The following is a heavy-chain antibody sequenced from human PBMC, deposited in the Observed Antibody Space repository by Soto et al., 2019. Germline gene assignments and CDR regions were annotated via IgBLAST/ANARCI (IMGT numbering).Heavy chain of an antibody. CDR2: ISGGGDAT. CDR1: GFTFGNYA. J-gene: IGHJ4*02. D-gene: IGHD7-27*01. CDR3: AKKSLGSITLPALYYFDY. V-gene: IGHV3-23*01. Sequence: EVQLLESGGGLVQPGGSLRLACAASGFTFGNYAISWVRQAPGKGLEWVSVISGGGDATYYPDSVKGRFTTSRDNSKNTVYLQMNSLRAEDTAVEYCAKKSLGSITLPALYYFDYWGQGTLVTVSS.